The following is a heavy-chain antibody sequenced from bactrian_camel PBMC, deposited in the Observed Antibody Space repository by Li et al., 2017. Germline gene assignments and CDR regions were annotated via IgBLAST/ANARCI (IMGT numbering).Heavy chain of an antibody. D-gene: IGHD6*01. CDR2: ISIGDGIP. V-gene: IGHV3S63*01. J-gene: IGHJ4*01. CDR1: EYPARY. Sequence: HVQLVESGGGSVQAGGSLRLSCVASEYPARYMGWFRQAPGQEREGVAAISIGDGIPYYADSVKGRFTISKAKDNAKTILYLQMNSLKVEDTGTYICAAAGTWCGGSWYQKYAYWGQGTQVTVS. CDR3: AAAGTWCGGSWYQKYAY.